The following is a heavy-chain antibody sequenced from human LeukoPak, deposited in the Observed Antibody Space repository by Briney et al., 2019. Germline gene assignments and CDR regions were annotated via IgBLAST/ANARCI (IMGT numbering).Heavy chain of an antibody. V-gene: IGHV4-59*01. J-gene: IGHJ4*02. CDR3: ASSYSGSYLRY. CDR1: GGSISSYY. CDR2: IYYSGST. Sequence: PSETLSLTCTVSGGSISSYYWSWIRQPPGKGLEWIGYIYYSGSTNYNPSLKSRVTISVDTSKNRFSLKLSSVTAADTAVYYCASSYSGSYLRYWGQGTLVTVSS. D-gene: IGHD1-26*01.